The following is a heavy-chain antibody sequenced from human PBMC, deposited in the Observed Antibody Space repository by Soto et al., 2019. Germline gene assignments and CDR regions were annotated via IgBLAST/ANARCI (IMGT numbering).Heavy chain of an antibody. D-gene: IGHD3-10*02. V-gene: IGHV3-11*01. J-gene: IGHJ4*02. CDR1: GLSFSDYY. CDR3: ATVFRSATFNY. CDR2: ITSSSSTI. Sequence: QVELVESGGGLVKPGGSLRLSCAASGLSFSDYYMSWIRQAPGKGLEWIAYITSSSSTIYYADSVKGRFTISRNDAKNSRYLPLDSLRAEDTAVYYCATVFRSATFNYWGQGTLVTVSS.